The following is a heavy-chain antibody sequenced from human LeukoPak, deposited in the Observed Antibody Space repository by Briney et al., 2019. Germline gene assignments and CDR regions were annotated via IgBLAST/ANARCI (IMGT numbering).Heavy chain of an antibody. CDR3: AKKKTDYSYPSSFDY. V-gene: IGHV3-21*01. J-gene: IGHJ4*02. CDR1: GFTFSSYS. Sequence: GGSLRLSCAASGFTFSSYSMNWVRQAPGKVLEWVSSISSSSSYIYYADSVKGRFTISRDNAKNSLYLQMNSLRAEDTAVYYCAKKKTDYSYPSSFDYWGQGTLVTVSS. CDR2: ISSSSSYI. D-gene: IGHD4-11*01.